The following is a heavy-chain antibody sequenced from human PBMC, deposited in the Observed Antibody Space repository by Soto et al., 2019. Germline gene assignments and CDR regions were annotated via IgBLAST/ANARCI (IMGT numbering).Heavy chain of an antibody. Sequence: SETLSLTCAVSGGAFSGFDWSWIRQSPGKGLEWIGEVHRRGSLNYNPSLKSRVTISQDMSKRQLSLRLTSVTAADTGVYFCARDPPDFSSSWFGMDVWGQGTTVTVSS. V-gene: IGHV4-34*01. CDR1: GGAFSGFD. J-gene: IGHJ6*02. D-gene: IGHD6-13*01. CDR3: ARDPPDFSSSWFGMDV. CDR2: VHRRGSL.